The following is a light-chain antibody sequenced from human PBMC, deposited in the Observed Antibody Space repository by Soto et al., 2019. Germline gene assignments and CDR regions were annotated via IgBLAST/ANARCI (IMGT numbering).Light chain of an antibody. V-gene: IGKV3-15*01. CDR2: GAS. Sequence: EIVMTQSPVTLSVSPGERATLSCRASQSVSSDLAWYQQNPGQAPRLLIYGASTRATGIPARFSGSVSGTEFTLTISSLQSEDFAVYDCQQYHNWLMYTFGQGTKLEI. CDR3: QQYHNWLMYT. J-gene: IGKJ2*01. CDR1: QSVSSD.